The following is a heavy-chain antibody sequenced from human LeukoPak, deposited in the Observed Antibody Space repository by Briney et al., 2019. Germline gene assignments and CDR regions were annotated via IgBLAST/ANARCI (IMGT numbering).Heavy chain of an antibody. V-gene: IGHV3-21*01. J-gene: IGHJ4*02. D-gene: IGHD3-22*01. Sequence: GGSLRLSCAASGFTFSSYSMNWVRQAPGKGLEWVSSISSSSSYIYYADSVKGRFTISRDNAKNSLYLQMNSLRAEDTAVYYCAKEGRDYYDSSGYFPLDYWGQGTLVTVSS. CDR2: ISSSSSYI. CDR1: GFTFSSYS. CDR3: AKEGRDYYDSSGYFPLDY.